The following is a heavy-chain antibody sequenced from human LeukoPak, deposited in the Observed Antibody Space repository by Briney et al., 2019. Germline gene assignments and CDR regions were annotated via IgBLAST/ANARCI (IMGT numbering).Heavy chain of an antibody. CDR1: GFTFSSYA. Sequence: GGSLRLSCAASGFTFSSYAMSWVRQAPGKGLEWVSAISGSGGSTYYADSVKGRFTISRDNSKNTLYLQMNSLRAEGMAVYYCAIYVVGFDIWGQGTMVTVSS. CDR3: AIYVVGFDI. D-gene: IGHD2-2*01. V-gene: IGHV3-23*01. CDR2: ISGSGGST. J-gene: IGHJ3*02.